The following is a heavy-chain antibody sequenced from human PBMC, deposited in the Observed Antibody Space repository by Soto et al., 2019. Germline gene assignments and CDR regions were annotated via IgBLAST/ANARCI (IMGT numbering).Heavy chain of an antibody. D-gene: IGHD3-16*01. CDR3: ARGGGVPALGDP. V-gene: IGHV4-4*07. CDR2: ISTSGNT. CDR1: GVAMRNSY. Sequence: SETLSLTCSVSGVAMRNSYWTWIRQSAGKGLEWIGRISTSGNTNYNPSLNSRLTMSVDTAKNQVSLKLTSVTAADTAVYYCARGGGVPALGDPWGQGTLVTVSS. J-gene: IGHJ5*02.